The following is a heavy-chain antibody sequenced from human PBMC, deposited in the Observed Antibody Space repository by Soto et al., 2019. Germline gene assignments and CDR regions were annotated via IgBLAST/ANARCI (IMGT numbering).Heavy chain of an antibody. Sequence: GGSLRLSCAASGFTFSSYAMSWVRQAPGKGLEWVSAISGSGGSTYYADSVKGRFTISRDNSKNTLYLQMNSLRAEDTAVYYCAKEYCSSNSCYRVGATTPDYWGQGTLVTVSS. D-gene: IGHD2-2*02. CDR2: ISGSGGST. CDR3: AKEYCSSNSCYRVGATTPDY. V-gene: IGHV3-23*01. CDR1: GFTFSSYA. J-gene: IGHJ4*02.